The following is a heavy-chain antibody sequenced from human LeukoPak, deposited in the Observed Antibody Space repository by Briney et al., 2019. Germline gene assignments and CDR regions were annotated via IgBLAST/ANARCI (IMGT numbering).Heavy chain of an antibody. CDR2: IASSGTIK. CDR3: ALLAVASDFDY. Sequence: GGSLRLSCVVSGFPFSVYEMNWGRQAPGKGLEWVSTIASSGTIKYYADSVKGRFSISRDNAKSSLYLQMNSLRVEDTAVYYCALLAVASDFDYWGQGALVTVSS. CDR1: GFPFSVYE. J-gene: IGHJ4*02. V-gene: IGHV3-48*03. D-gene: IGHD6-19*01.